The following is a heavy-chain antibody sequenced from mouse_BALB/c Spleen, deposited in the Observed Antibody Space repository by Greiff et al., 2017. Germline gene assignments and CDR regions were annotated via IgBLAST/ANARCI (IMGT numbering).Heavy chain of an antibody. CDR1: GYSFTSYW. D-gene: IGHD1-1*01. Sequence: EVQLQQSGTVLARPGASVKMSCKASGYSFTSYWMHWVKQRPGQGLEWIGAIYPGNSDTSYNQKFKGKAKLTAVTSASTAYMELSSLTNEDSAVYYWTRRGENYYGKRYFDYWGQGTTLTVSS. CDR2: IYPGNSDT. V-gene: IGHV1-5*01. J-gene: IGHJ2*01. CDR3: TRRGENYYGKRYFDY.